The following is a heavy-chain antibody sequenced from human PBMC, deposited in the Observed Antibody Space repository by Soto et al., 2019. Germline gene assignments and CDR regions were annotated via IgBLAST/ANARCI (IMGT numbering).Heavy chain of an antibody. CDR1: GFTFSDYY. Sequence: GGSLRLSCPASGFTFSDYYMSWIRQAPGKGLEWVSYISSSDSIIYYADSVKGRFTISRDNAKNSLYLQMNSLRAEDTAVYYCARDLGYYDSSGYFDYWGRGTLVTVSS. CDR3: ARDLGYYDSSGYFDY. J-gene: IGHJ4*02. CDR2: ISSSDSII. D-gene: IGHD3-22*01. V-gene: IGHV3-11*01.